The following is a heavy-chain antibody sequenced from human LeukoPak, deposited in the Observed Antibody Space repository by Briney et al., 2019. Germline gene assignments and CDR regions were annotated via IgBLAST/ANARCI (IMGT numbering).Heavy chain of an antibody. Sequence: PSETLSLTCTVSGGSISSYYWSWIRQPPGKGLEWIGYIYHSGSTYYNPSLKSRVTISVDTSKNQFSLKLSSVTAADTAVYYCARHRESSSWYEPIDYWGQGTLVTVST. CDR3: ARHRESSSWYEPIDY. D-gene: IGHD6-13*01. V-gene: IGHV4-59*08. CDR2: IYHSGST. CDR1: GGSISSYY. J-gene: IGHJ4*02.